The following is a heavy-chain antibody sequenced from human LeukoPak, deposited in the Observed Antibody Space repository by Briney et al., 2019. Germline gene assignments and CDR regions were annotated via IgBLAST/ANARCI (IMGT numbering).Heavy chain of an antibody. CDR1: GYTFTDSF. D-gene: IGHD1-26*01. Sequence: ASIKVSCKASGYTFTDSFMHWVRQAPGQGLEWMGGFDPEDGETIYAQKFQGRVTMTEDTSTDTAYMELSSLRSEDTAVYYCATGGATPDYWGQGTLVTVSS. J-gene: IGHJ4*02. CDR3: ATGGATPDY. CDR2: FDPEDGET. V-gene: IGHV1-24*01.